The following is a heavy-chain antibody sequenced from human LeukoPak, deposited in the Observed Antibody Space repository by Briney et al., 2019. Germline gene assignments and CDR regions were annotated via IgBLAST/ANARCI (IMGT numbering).Heavy chain of an antibody. J-gene: IGHJ6*02. D-gene: IGHD2-2*01. V-gene: IGHV4-34*01. CDR3: ARDVVVVPAAIHYGMDV. Sequence: SETLSLTCAVYGGSFSDYFWGWIRQPPGKGLEWIGEINHSGRTYYNPSLKSRVSISVDTSKNQFSLNLSSVTAADTAVYYCARDVVVVPAAIHYGMDVWGQGTTVTVSS. CDR2: INHSGRT. CDR1: GGSFSDYF.